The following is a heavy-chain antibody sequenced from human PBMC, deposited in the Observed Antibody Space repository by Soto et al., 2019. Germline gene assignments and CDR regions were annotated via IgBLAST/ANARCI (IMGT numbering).Heavy chain of an antibody. D-gene: IGHD3-3*01. CDR1: SGSFNGYY. V-gene: IGHV4-34*02. CDR2: INHSKIN. CDR3: ARLCRWSGFYCWDPRGFDF. J-gene: IGHJ4*02. Sequence: QVQLQQWGSGLLRPSETLSLTCGVHSGSFNGYYWTWIPQAPGKGLDWIGDINHSKINNYNPSLKNRVAISLDTSKRQISLGLRSVTAADTAVYYCARLCRWSGFYCWDPRGFDFWGPGTLVTVSS.